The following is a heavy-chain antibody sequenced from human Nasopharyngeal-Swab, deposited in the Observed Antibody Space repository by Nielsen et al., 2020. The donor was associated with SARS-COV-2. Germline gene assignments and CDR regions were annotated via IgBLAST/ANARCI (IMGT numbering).Heavy chain of an antibody. D-gene: IGHD3-16*02. CDR3: ARDLITFGGVIAQGY. CDR1: GFTFSSYA. J-gene: IGHJ4*02. Sequence: GGSLRLSCAASGFTFSSYAMSWVRQAPGKGLEWVSAISGSGGSTYYADSVKGRFTISRDNSKNTLYLQMNSLRAEDTAVYYCARDLITFGGVIAQGYWGQGTLVTVSS. V-gene: IGHV3-23*01. CDR2: ISGSGGST.